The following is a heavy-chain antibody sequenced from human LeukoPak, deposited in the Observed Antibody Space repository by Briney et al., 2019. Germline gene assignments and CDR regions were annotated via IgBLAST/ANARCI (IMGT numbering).Heavy chain of an antibody. D-gene: IGHD3-10*01. CDR3: ARESHVTREDY. J-gene: IGHJ4*02. V-gene: IGHV4-61*01. CDR2: IYYSGST. CDR1: GGSVSSGSYY. Sequence: PSETLSLTCTVSGGSVSSGSYYWSWIRQPPGKGLEWIGYIYYSGSTNYNPSLKSRVTISVDTSKNQFSLKLSSVTAADTAVYYCARESHVTREDYWGQGTLVTVSS.